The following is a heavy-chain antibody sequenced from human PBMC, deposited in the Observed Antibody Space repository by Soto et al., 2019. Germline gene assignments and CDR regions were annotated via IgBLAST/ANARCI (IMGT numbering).Heavy chain of an antibody. CDR3: ARAPANYDILTGYYPFY. J-gene: IGHJ4*02. CDR2: IYYSGST. D-gene: IGHD3-9*01. Sequence: SETLSLTCTVSGGSISSGDYYWSWIRQPPGKGLEWIGYIYYSGSTYYNPSLKSRVTISVDTSKNQFSLKLSSVTAADTAVYYCARAPANYDILTGYYPFYWGQGTLVTVSS. CDR1: GGSISSGDYY. V-gene: IGHV4-30-4*01.